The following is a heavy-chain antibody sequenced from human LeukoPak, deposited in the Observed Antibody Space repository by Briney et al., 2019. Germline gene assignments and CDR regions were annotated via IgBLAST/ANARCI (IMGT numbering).Heavy chain of an antibody. D-gene: IGHD3-9*01. CDR2: INHDAKFI. CDR1: GFTFYDYA. V-gene: IGHV3-48*02. J-gene: IGHJ4*02. CDR3: ARDNDWAFHY. Sequence: GGSLRLSCAASGFTFYDYAMHWVRQAPGKGLEWVSYINHDAKFIYYADSVKGRFTISRDNARNSLYLQMNSLRDEDTAVYYCARDNDWAFHYWGQGTLVTVSS.